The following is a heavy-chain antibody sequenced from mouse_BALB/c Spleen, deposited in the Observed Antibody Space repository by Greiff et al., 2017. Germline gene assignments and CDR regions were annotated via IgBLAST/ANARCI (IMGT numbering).Heavy chain of an antibody. D-gene: IGHD1-1*01. CDR2: ISSGGST. Sequence: EVMLVESGGGLVKPAGSLKLSCAASGFTFSSYAMSWVRQTPEKRLEWVASISSGGSTYYPASVKGRFTISRDNSRNILYLQMSSLRSDDTAMYYYAKHYYGSIYNYWGQGTTLTVSS. CDR1: GFTFSSYA. CDR3: AKHYYGSIYNY. V-gene: IGHV5-6-5*01. J-gene: IGHJ2*01.